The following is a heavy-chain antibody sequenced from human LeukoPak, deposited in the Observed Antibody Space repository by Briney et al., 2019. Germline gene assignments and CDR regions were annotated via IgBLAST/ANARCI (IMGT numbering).Heavy chain of an antibody. Sequence: ASVKVSCKASGGTFSSYAISWVRQAPGQGLEWMGRIIPILGIANYAQKFQGRVTITADKSTSTAYMELSSLRSEDTAVYYCARDMGDGYNFPTRWGQGTLVTVSS. CDR2: IIPILGIA. D-gene: IGHD5-24*01. V-gene: IGHV1-69*04. CDR1: GGTFSSYA. J-gene: IGHJ4*02. CDR3: ARDMGDGYNFPTR.